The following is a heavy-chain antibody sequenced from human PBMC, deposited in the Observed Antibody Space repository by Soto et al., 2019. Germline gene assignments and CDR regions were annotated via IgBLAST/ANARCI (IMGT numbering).Heavy chain of an antibody. J-gene: IGHJ5*02. Sequence: ETLTFTCPVSCGFNNSYYWSWIRQSPGKGLEWIGYIYYRGTTRYNPSLKSRVTLSVDTSENQFSLKLRSVTAAGTAVYYCARDFVAGSTWFDPWGQGSLVTVSS. CDR1: CGFNNSYY. CDR2: IYYRGTT. D-gene: IGHD6-19*01. CDR3: ARDFVAGSTWFDP. V-gene: IGHV4-59*01.